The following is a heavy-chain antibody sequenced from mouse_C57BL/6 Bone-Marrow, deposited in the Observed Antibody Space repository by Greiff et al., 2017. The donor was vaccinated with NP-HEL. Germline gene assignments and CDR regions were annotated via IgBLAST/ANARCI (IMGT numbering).Heavy chain of an antibody. CDR3: ASLDY. V-gene: IGHV1-69*01. CDR1: GCTFTSYW. Sequence: QVQLQQPGAELVMPGASVKLSCKASGCTFTSYWMHWVKQRPGQGLEWIGEIDPSDSYTNYNQKFKGKSTLTVDKSSSTAYMQLSSLTSEDSAVYYCASLDYWGQGTSVTVSS. J-gene: IGHJ4*01. CDR2: IDPSDSYT.